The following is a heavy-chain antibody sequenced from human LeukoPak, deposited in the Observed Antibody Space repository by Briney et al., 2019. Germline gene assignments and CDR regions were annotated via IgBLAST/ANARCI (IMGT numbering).Heavy chain of an antibody. V-gene: IGHV4-31*03. CDR3: AVDPRGDAFDF. Sequence: PSETLSLTCTVSGGSISSGAYYWSWIRQHPGKGLEWIGYIYYSGSTYYNPSLKSRIIISVDTSKNQFSLNLSSVTAADTAVYYCAVDPRGDAFDFWGQGTMVTVSS. CDR2: IYYSGST. CDR1: GGSISSGAYY. J-gene: IGHJ3*01. D-gene: IGHD3-16*01.